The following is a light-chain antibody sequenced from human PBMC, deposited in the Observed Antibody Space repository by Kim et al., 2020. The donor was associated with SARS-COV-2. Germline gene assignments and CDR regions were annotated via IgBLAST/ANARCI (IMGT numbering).Light chain of an antibody. CDR2: WAS. J-gene: IGKJ4*01. CDR1: QSVLYSSNNKNY. V-gene: IGKV4-1*01. CDR3: QQYYSTPLT. Sequence: ATINCKSSQSVLYSSNNKNYLAWYQQKPGQPPKLLIYWASTRESGVPDRFSGSGSGTDFTLTISSLQAEDVAVYYCQQYYSTPLTFGGGTKVEIK.